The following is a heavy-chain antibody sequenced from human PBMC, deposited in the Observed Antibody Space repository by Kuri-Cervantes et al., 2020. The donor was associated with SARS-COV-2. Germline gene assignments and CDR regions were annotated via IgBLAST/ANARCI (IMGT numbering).Heavy chain of an antibody. CDR2: ISYDGSNK. CDR3: AREFGVGYYDSSGYRHFEY. D-gene: IGHD3-22*01. CDR1: GYTFSSYA. J-gene: IGHJ4*02. V-gene: IGHV3-30-3*01. Sequence: GESLKISCAASGYTFSSYAMHWVRQAPGKGLEWVAVISYDGSNKYYADSVKGRFTISRDNAKNSLYLQMNSLRAEDTAVYYCAREFGVGYYDSSGYRHFEYWGQGTLVTVSS.